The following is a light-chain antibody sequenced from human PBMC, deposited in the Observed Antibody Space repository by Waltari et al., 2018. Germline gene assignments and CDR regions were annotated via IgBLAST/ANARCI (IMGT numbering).Light chain of an antibody. J-gene: IGLJ3*02. CDR3: SSSTSSSTLV. V-gene: IGLV2-14*01. CDR2: EVR. CDR1: SSDVGAYNY. Sequence: QSALTQPASVSGSPGQSITISCTGTSSDVGAYNYVSWYQQHPGTAPKLMISEVRNRPSGVSYRFSGSKSGNTASLTISGLQAEDEADYYCSSSTSSSTLVFGGGTKLTVL.